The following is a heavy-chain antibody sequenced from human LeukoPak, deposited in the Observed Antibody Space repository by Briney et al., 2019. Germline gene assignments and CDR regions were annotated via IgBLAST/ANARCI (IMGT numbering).Heavy chain of an antibody. V-gene: IGHV1-3*03. CDR2: INSGNGNT. Sequence: ASVKVSCKASGYTFTSYAMHLMRQAPGQRLEWMGWINSGNGNTKYSQEFQGRVTITRDTSASTAYMELSSLRSEDMAVYYCAREFCPYGDYLTSNGCNWFDPWGQGTLVTGSS. D-gene: IGHD4-17*01. CDR3: AREFCPYGDYLTSNGCNWFDP. J-gene: IGHJ5*02. CDR1: GYTFTSYA.